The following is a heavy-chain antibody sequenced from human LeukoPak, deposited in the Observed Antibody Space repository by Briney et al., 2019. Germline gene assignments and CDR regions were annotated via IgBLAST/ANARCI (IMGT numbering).Heavy chain of an antibody. CDR1: GYTFTDHD. Sequence: PGTSLRLSCAASGYTFTDHDMHWVRQAPGKGLEWVADIWFDGSQEYYADTVKGRFTISRDISKSILYLQMNSLRAEDTGVYYCARDLVAARLDFRGQGTLVTVTS. J-gene: IGHJ4*02. CDR3: ARDLVAARLDF. CDR2: IWFDGSQE. V-gene: IGHV3-33*01. D-gene: IGHD6-6*01.